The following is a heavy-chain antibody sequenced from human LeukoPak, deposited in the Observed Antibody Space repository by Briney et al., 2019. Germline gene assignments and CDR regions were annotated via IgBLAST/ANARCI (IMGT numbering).Heavy chain of an antibody. J-gene: IGHJ5*02. Sequence: SETLSLTCTVSGASISSGSYYWSWIRQPAGKGLEWIGRIYTSGSTNYNPSLKSRVTISVDRSKNQFPLRLSSVTAADTAVYYCARESPIAETAWGQGTLVTVSS. CDR2: IYTSGST. D-gene: IGHD6-13*01. CDR1: GASISSGSYY. V-gene: IGHV4-61*02. CDR3: ARESPIAETA.